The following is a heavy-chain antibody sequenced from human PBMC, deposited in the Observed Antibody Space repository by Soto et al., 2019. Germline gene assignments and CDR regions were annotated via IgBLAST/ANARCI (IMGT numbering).Heavy chain of an antibody. D-gene: IGHD3-10*01. CDR2: IYYSGST. V-gene: IGHV4-30-4*01. CDR3: ARDGSGSYIGHYYYYYGMDV. J-gene: IGHJ6*02. Sequence: PSETLSLTCTVSGGSISSGDYYWRWIRQPPGKGLEWIGYIYYSGSTYYNPSLKSRVTISVDTSKNQSSLKLSSVTAADTAVYYCARDGSGSYIGHYYYYYGMDVWGQGTTVTVSS. CDR1: GGSISSGDYY.